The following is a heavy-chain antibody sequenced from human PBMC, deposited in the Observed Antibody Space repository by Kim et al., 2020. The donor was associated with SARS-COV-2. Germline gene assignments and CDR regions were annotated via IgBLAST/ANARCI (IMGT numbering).Heavy chain of an antibody. V-gene: IGHV1-18*01. CDR3: ARDPPYSSGWFDY. J-gene: IGHJ4*02. Sequence: AQKLQGRVTMTTDTSTSTAYMELRSLRSDDTAVYYCARDPPYSSGWFDYWGQGTLVTVSS. D-gene: IGHD6-19*01.